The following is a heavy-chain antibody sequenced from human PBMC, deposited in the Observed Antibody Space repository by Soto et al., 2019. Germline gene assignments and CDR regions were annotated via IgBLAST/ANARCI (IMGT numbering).Heavy chain of an antibody. CDR2: INPSGGST. Sequence: ASVKVSCKASGYTFTSYYMHWVRQAPGQGLEWMGIINPSGGSTSYAQKFQGRVTMTRDTSTSTVYMELSSLRSEDTAVYYCARGRKGVRGVIHAFDIWGQGTMVTVSS. D-gene: IGHD3-10*01. J-gene: IGHJ3*02. V-gene: IGHV1-46*01. CDR1: GYTFTSYY. CDR3: ARGRKGVRGVIHAFDI.